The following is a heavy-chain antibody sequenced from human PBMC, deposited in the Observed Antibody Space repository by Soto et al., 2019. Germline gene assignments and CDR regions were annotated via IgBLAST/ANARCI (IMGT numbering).Heavy chain of an antibody. CDR3: ARGHYVRGVTRANNWFDP. D-gene: IGHD3-10*02. J-gene: IGHJ5*02. Sequence: QLQLQESGSGLVKPSQTLSLTCAVSGGSISSGGYSWSWIRQPPGKGLEWIGYIYHSGSTYYNPSLKSRVTISVDRSKNQFSLKLSSVTAADTAVYYCARGHYVRGVTRANNWFDPWGQGTLVTVSS. V-gene: IGHV4-30-2*01. CDR1: GGSISSGGYS. CDR2: IYHSGST.